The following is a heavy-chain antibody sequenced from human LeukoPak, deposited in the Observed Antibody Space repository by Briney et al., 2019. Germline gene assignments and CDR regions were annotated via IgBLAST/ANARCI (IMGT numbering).Heavy chain of an antibody. CDR2: IYYSGRT. CDR1: GGSNSRQY. D-gene: IGHD3-22*01. CDR3: ARLLDNDSSGAPDTFDM. Sequence: SETLPLTCTVWGGSNSRQYWTWFRQPPGKGMEGIGYIYYSGRTKYKPSLLSQGPISVDTSEINYSLKLTYVNPEDPAAYSCARLLDNDSSGAPDTFDMWGEETVLTVSS. J-gene: IGHJ3*02. V-gene: IGHV4-59*11.